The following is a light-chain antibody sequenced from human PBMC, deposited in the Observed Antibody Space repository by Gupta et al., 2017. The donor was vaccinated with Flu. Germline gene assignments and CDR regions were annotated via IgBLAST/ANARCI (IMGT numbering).Light chain of an antibody. CDR1: QSISSP. CDR3: QHRSNWPLFT. V-gene: IGKV3-11*01. J-gene: IGKJ3*01. CDR2: DAS. Sequence: EIVLTQSPATLSLSPGEGATLACRASQSISSPLAWYQQKPGQPPRLLIYDASNRATGIPARFSGSGCGTDFTLTISSLEPEDFAVYYCQHRSNWPLFTFGPGTKVDIK.